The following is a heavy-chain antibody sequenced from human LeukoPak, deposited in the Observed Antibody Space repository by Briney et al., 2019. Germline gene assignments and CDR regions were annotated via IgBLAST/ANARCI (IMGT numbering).Heavy chain of an antibody. CDR3: ARDYPLAGGPHHWFDP. CDR2: ISAYNGNT. CDR1: GYTFTSYG. Sequence: ASVKVSCKASGYTFTSYGISWVRQAPGQGLEWMGWISAYNGNTNYAQKLQGRVTMTTDTSTSTAYMELRSLRSDDTAVYYCARDYPLAGGPHHWFDPWGQGTLVTVSS. D-gene: IGHD3-3*02. J-gene: IGHJ5*02. V-gene: IGHV1-18*01.